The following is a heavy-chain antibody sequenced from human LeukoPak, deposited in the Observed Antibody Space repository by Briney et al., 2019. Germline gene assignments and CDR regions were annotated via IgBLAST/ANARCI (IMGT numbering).Heavy chain of an antibody. V-gene: IGHV1-18*01. Sequence: ASVKVSCTASGYTFTSYGISWVRQAPGQGLEWMGWISAYNGNTNYAQKLQGRVTMTTHTSTSTAYMELRSLRSDDTAVYYCARVSPCYYDSSGYYFARWFDPWGQGTLVTVSS. D-gene: IGHD3-22*01. J-gene: IGHJ5*02. CDR2: ISAYNGNT. CDR1: GYTFTSYG. CDR3: ARVSPCYYDSSGYYFARWFDP.